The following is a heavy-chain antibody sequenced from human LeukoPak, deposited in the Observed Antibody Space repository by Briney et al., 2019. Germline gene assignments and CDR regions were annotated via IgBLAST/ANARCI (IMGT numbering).Heavy chain of an antibody. D-gene: IGHD6-13*01. V-gene: IGHV3-23*01. CDR1: GFTFSLYA. J-gene: IGHJ3*02. CDR3: AKALHSNSWSHDAFDI. CDR2: FSGGGGST. Sequence: PGGSLRLSCAASGFTFSLYAMTWVRQAPGTRLEWFSTFSGGGGSTYYADSVKGRFTISRDNSKNTLYLQMNSLRAEDTAVYYCAKALHSNSWSHDAFDIWGQGTMVTVSS.